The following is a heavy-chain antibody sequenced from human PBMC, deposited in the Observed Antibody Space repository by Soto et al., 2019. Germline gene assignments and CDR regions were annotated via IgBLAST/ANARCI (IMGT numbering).Heavy chain of an antibody. CDR3: ARDFDSSGPGDAFDI. J-gene: IGHJ3*02. Sequence: HPGGSLRLSCAASVFTFSSYAMHWVRQAPGKGLEWVAVISYDGSNKYYADSVKGRFTISRDNSKNTPYLQMNSLRAEDTAVYYCARDFDSSGPGDAFDIWGQGTMVTVSS. CDR2: ISYDGSNK. CDR1: VFTFSSYA. V-gene: IGHV3-30-3*01. D-gene: IGHD3-22*01.